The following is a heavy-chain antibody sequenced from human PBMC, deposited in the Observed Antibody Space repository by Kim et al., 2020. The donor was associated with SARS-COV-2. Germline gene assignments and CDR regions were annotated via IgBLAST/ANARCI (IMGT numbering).Heavy chain of an antibody. J-gene: IGHJ4*02. Sequence: GGSLRLSCAASGFTFDDYAMHWVRQAPGKGLEWVSGISWNSGSIGYADSVKGRFTISRDNAKNSLYLQMNSLRAEDTALYYCAKDTRLNGGVVVAAYFDYWGQGTLVTVSS. D-gene: IGHD2-15*01. V-gene: IGHV3-9*01. CDR3: AKDTRLNGGVVVAAYFDY. CDR2: ISWNSGSI. CDR1: GFTFDDYA.